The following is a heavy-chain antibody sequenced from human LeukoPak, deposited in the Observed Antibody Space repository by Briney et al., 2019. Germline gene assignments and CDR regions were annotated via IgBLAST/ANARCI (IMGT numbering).Heavy chain of an antibody. J-gene: IGHJ1*01. V-gene: IGHV3-23*01. CDR2: ISGSGGST. CDR1: GFTFSSYA. Sequence: GGSLRLSCAASGFTFSSYAMSWVRQAPGKGLEWVLAISGSGGSTYYADSVKGRFTISRDNSKNTLYLQMNSLRAEDTAVYYCAKSSDYYPQYFQHWGQGTLVTVSS. CDR3: AKSSDYYPQYFQH. D-gene: IGHD3-22*01.